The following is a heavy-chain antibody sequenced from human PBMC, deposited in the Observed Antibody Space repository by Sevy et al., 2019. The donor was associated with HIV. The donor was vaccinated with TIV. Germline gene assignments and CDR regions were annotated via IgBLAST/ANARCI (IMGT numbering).Heavy chain of an antibody. D-gene: IGHD6-13*01. J-gene: IGHJ2*01. V-gene: IGHV3-23*01. CDR2: ISGGGGGT. CDR3: AKHYIHDIADGWYFDL. CDR1: GFTFNNYA. Sequence: GGSLRLSCAASGFTFNNYAMSWVRQAPGKGLEGKGLEWVSTISGGGGGTYYADSVRGRFTISRANSKNKLYLQVNSLKVEETAVYYCAKHYIHDIADGWYFDLWGRGTLVTVSS.